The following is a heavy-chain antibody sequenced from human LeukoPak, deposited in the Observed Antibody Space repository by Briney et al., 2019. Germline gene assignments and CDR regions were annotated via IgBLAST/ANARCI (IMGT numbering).Heavy chain of an antibody. Sequence: GGSLRLSCAASGFTFGSYGMNWVRQAPGKGLEWVSVISGSGDKSYYTDSVKGRFTVSRDNSKNTVYLQVNSLRAEDTAVYYCARSLRNAFDIWGQGTMVTVSS. D-gene: IGHD3-3*01. CDR3: ARSLRNAFDI. J-gene: IGHJ3*02. CDR2: ISGSGDKS. V-gene: IGHV3-23*01. CDR1: GFTFGSYG.